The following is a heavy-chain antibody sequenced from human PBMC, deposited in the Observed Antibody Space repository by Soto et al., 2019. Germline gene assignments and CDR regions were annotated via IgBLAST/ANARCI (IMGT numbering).Heavy chain of an antibody. CDR1: GFTFTNYV. Sequence: EVQLLESGGGFVQPGGSLSLSCAASGFTFTNYVLSWVHQAPGKGLEWVSTIGGGSGSTSYADSVKGRFSVSRVNSKTTLYLQMSSLRAADRAIYYSATRMYSTSWYYFVSWGQGTLVTGSS. J-gene: IGHJ4*02. V-gene: IGHV3-23*01. CDR3: ATRMYSTSWYYFVS. D-gene: IGHD6-13*01. CDR2: IGGGSGST.